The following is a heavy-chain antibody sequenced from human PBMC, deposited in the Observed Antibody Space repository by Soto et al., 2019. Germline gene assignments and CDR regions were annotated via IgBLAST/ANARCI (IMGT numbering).Heavy chain of an antibody. J-gene: IGHJ6*03. D-gene: IGHD3-10*01. CDR3: ARGMYFYGSAGYSSYYYYMDF. CDR2: ISGSSTTI. V-gene: IGHV3-11*01. Sequence: QVQLEESGGGLVKPGGSLRLSCAASGFTFSDYYMNWIRQAPGKGLQWVSYISGSSTTISYADSVKGRFTISRDNAKNSRFLQINSLRDEDTAVYYCARGMYFYGSAGYSSYYYYMDFWGKGTTVTVSS. CDR1: GFTFSDYY.